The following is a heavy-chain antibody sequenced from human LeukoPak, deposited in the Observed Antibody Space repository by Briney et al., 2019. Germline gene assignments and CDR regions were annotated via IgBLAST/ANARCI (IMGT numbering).Heavy chain of an antibody. CDR1: PYIFAAYL. CDR3: ARGDILTGHDY. V-gene: IGHV1-2*02. Sequence: GASVKVSCKASPYIFAAYLLHWVRQAPGQSLEWMGRINPSSGGTKYAQRFQDRVTMTRDTSISTVYMELSRLRSDDTAVYYCARGDILTGHDYWGQGTLVTVSS. D-gene: IGHD3-9*01. CDR2: INPSSGGT. J-gene: IGHJ4*02.